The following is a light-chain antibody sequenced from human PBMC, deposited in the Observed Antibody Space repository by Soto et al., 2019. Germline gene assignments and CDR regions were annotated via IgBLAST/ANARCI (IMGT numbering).Light chain of an antibody. CDR2: GTS. CDR1: QSVDSSF. CDR3: QQYDSSLT. Sequence: EIVLTQSPGTLSLSPGERATLSCSARQSVDSSFLAWYQQKPGQAPRLLIYGTSRRATGIPDRFSGSGSGTEFTLTISRLEPEDYAVCYCQQYDSSLTFGQGTKVDIK. V-gene: IGKV3-20*01. J-gene: IGKJ1*01.